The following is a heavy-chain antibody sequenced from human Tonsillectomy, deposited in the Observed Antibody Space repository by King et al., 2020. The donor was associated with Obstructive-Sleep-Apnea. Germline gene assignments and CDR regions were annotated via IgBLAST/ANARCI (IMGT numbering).Heavy chain of an antibody. CDR1: GFTFSNHW. Sequence: EVQLVESGGGLVQPGGSLRLSCAASGFTFSNHWMHWVRQAPGKGLVWVSRINSDGSSTSYADSVKGRFTISRDNAKNTLYLQMNSLRAEDTAVYYCTRKEYYYGSGSYYNCFDYWGQGTLVTVSS. CDR3: TRKEYYYGSGSYYNCFDY. V-gene: IGHV3-74*01. CDR2: INSDGSST. J-gene: IGHJ4*02. D-gene: IGHD3-10*01.